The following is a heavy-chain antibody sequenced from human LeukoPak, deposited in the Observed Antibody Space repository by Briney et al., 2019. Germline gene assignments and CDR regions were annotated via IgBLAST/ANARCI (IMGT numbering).Heavy chain of an antibody. D-gene: IGHD6-19*01. CDR1: GFTFSSYW. V-gene: IGHV3-74*01. CDR3: ARDKLAVAGGDYYYYGMDV. Sequence: GGSLRLSCAASGFTFSSYWMHWVRQAPGKGLVWVSRINSDGSSTSYADSVKGRFTISRDNAKNTLYLQMNSLRAEDTAVYYCARDKLAVAGGDYYYYGMDVWGQGTTVTVSS. CDR2: INSDGSST. J-gene: IGHJ6*02.